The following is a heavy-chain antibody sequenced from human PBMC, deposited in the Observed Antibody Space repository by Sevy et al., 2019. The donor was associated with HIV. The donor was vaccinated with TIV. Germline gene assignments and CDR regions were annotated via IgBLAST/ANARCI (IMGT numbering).Heavy chain of an antibody. J-gene: IGHJ3*02. CDR3: GGGNTMIVVAPGAFDI. Sequence: GGSLRLSCAASGFTFSSYSMNWVRQAPGKGLEWVSSISSSSSYIYYADSVKGRFTISRDNAKNSLYLQMNSLRAEDTAVYYCGGGNTMIVVAPGAFDIWGQGTMVTVSS. D-gene: IGHD3-22*01. V-gene: IGHV3-21*01. CDR1: GFTFSSYS. CDR2: ISSSSSYI.